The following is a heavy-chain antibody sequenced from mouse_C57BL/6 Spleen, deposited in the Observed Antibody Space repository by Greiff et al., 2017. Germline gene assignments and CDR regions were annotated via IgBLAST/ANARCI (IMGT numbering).Heavy chain of an antibody. CDR3: ARGCSFGYLDG. CDR1: GYAFTIYL. V-gene: IGHV1-54*01. CDR2: LHPGRGGT. Sequence: QVQLQQSGAELVRPGTSVKVSCKASGYAFTIYLIEWVKQRPGHGLEWIGVLHPGRGGTNYNEKFKGKATLTADTSSSAAYMPLSSLTSEDSACYFCARGCSFGYLDGWGTGTTVTVSS. J-gene: IGHJ1*03. D-gene: IGHD1-1*01.